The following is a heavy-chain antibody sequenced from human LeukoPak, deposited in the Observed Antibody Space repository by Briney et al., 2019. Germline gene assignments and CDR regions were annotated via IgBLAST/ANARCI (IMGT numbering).Heavy chain of an antibody. J-gene: IGHJ4*02. CDR1: GFTFSNYA. D-gene: IGHD3-9*01. V-gene: IGHV3-23*01. CDR2: ITGSGGNT. Sequence: GASLRLSCAAAGFTFSNYAMSWVRQAPGKGLEWVSAITGSGGNTYSADSVKGRFTFSRDNSKNTVFLQRNSLRAEDTAVYYCAKWGDYDVLTGYYVSDYWGQGTLVTVSS. CDR3: AKWGDYDVLTGYYVSDY.